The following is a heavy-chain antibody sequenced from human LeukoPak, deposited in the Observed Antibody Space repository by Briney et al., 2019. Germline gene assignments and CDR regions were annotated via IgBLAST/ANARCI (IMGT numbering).Heavy chain of an antibody. V-gene: IGHV4-61*05. D-gene: IGHD5-24*01. CDR1: GGSISSNSWRTYS. CDR2: IFYSGST. J-gene: IGHJ5*02. Sequence: SETLSLTCSVSGGSISSNSWRTYSWSWIRQPPGKGLEWIGYIFYSGSTNYNPSLTGRVTISIDTSKNQFSLKLSSVTAADTAVYYCARQIEMATAPGWFDPWGQGTLVTVSS. CDR3: ARQIEMATAPGWFDP.